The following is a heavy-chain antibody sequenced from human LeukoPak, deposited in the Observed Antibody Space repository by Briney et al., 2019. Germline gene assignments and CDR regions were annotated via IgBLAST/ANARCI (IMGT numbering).Heavy chain of an antibody. CDR1: GGTFSSYA. J-gene: IGHJ3*02. Sequence: ASVKVSCKASGGTFSSYAISWVRQAPGQGLEWMGRIIPILGIANYAQKFQGRVTITADKSTSTAYMELSSLRSEDTAVYYCARAMQLGQAFDIWGQGTMVTVSS. D-gene: IGHD6-6*01. CDR3: ARAMQLGQAFDI. CDR2: IIPILGIA. V-gene: IGHV1-69*04.